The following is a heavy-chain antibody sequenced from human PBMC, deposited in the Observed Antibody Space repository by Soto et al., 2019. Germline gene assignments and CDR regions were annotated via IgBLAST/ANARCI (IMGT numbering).Heavy chain of an antibody. V-gene: IGHV4-59*12. CDR3: ARETYYYDSKTFDY. Sequence: SETLSLTCTVSGGSISSYDWSWIRQPTGKGLEWIGYIYYSGSTYYNPSLKSRVTISVDTSKNQFSLKLSSVTAADTAVYYCARETYYYDSKTFDYWGQGTLVTVSS. J-gene: IGHJ4*02. D-gene: IGHD3-22*01. CDR2: IYYSGST. CDR1: GGSISSYD.